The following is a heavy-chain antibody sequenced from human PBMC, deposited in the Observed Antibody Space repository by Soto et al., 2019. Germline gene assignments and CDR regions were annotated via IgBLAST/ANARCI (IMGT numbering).Heavy chain of an antibody. CDR2: ISAYNGNT. V-gene: IGHV1-18*04. CDR1: GYTFTSYG. CDR3: ARDNWNYYYGIDV. D-gene: IGHD3-3*01. J-gene: IGHJ6*02. Sequence: ASVKVSCKASGYTFTSYGISWVRQAPGQGLEWMGWISAYNGNTNYAQKLQGRVTMTTDTSTSTAYMELRSLSSVTAADTAVYYCARDNWNYYYGIDVWGQGPTVTVSS.